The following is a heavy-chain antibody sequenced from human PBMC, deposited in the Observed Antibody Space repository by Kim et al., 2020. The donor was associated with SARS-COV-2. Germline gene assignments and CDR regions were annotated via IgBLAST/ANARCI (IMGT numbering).Heavy chain of an antibody. CDR3: ATGYSSIWYYFDY. Sequence: GGSLRLSCAASGFTVSGNYMSWVRQAPGKGLEWVAVIYSGGSTYYAASVKGGFTISRHNSKNTLYLQMTSLSAEDTAVYYCATGYSSIWYYFDYWGQGTLRTVSP. D-gene: IGHD6-13*01. CDR2: IYSGGST. CDR1: GFTVSGNY. V-gene: IGHV3-53*04. J-gene: IGHJ4*02.